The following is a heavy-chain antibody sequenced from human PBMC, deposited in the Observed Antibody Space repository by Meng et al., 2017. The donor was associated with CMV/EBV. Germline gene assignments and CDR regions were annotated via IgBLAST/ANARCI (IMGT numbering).Heavy chain of an antibody. CDR3: ARPWGEMTTVTTAQYGMDV. Sequence: GESLKISCAASAFTYINYWMMWVRQAPGKGLEWVSSISSSSSYIYYADSVKGRFTISRDNAKNSLYLQMNSLRAEDTAVYYCARPWGEMTTVTTAQYGMDVWGQGTTVTVSS. J-gene: IGHJ6*02. V-gene: IGHV3-21*01. D-gene: IGHD4-11*01. CDR2: ISSSSSYI. CDR1: AFTYINYW.